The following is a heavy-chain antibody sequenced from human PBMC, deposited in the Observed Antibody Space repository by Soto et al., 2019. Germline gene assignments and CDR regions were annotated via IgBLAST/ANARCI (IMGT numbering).Heavy chain of an antibody. CDR2: INQDGSAS. D-gene: IGHD2-2*01. CDR3: ARPARDCNSPGCAN. CDR1: GLAFSTYW. Sequence: EVQLVESGGGLVQPGGSLRLSCVVSGLAFSTYWMSWVRQAPGKGLEWVANINQDGSASYYVDSVKGRFTISRDNAKNSLDLQMTTLRADDTDVYYCARPARDCNSPGCANWGQGTLVTVSS. J-gene: IGHJ4*02. V-gene: IGHV3-7*01.